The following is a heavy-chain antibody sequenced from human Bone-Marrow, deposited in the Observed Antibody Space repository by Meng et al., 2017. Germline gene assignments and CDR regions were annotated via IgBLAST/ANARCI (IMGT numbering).Heavy chain of an antibody. CDR3: ARGGYSSSWYLSLGYYYYGMDV. V-gene: IGHV1-69*13. CDR2: IIPIFGSP. CDR1: GDTFSSYA. D-gene: IGHD6-13*01. J-gene: IGHJ6*02. Sequence: SVKVSCKASGDTFSSYAISWVRQAPGQGLEWMGGIIPIFGSPNYAQKFQGRVTITADESTSTAYMELSSLRSEDTAVYYCARGGYSSSWYLSLGYYYYGMDVWGLGTTVTVSS.